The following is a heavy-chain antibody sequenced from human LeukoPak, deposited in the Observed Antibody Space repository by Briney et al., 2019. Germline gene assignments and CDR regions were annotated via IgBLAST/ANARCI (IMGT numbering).Heavy chain of an antibody. V-gene: IGHV1-69*04. CDR2: IIPILGIA. CDR1: GGTFSSYA. J-gene: IGHJ6*02. D-gene: IGHD2-2*01. CDR3: ARVVVVPAAKSYYYYYYGMDV. Sequence: SVTVSCKASGGTFSSYAISWVRQAPGQGLEWMGRIIPILGIANYAQKFQGRVTITADKSTSTAYMELSSLRSEDTAVYYCARVVVVPAAKSYYYYYYGMDVWGQGTTVTVSS.